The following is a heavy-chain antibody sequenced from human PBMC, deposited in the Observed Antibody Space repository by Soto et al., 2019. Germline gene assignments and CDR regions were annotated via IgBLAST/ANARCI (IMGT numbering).Heavy chain of an antibody. CDR1: GFTFSSYA. CDR2: ISYDGSNK. J-gene: IGHJ4*02. Sequence: PCGSLRLSCAASGFTFSSYAMRWVRQAPGKGLEWVAVISYDGSNKYYADSVKGRFTISRDNSKNTLYLQMNSLRAEDTAVYYCARSYSSSSGDDYWGQGTLVTVSS. CDR3: ARSYSSSSGDDY. D-gene: IGHD6-6*01. V-gene: IGHV3-30-3*01.